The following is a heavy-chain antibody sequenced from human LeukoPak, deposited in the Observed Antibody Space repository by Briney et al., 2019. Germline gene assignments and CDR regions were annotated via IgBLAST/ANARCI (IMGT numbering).Heavy chain of an antibody. Sequence: GGALRLSCAASGFTVSSNYMSWVRQAPGKGLEWVSVVYSGGSTYYADSVKGRFTISRDNSKNTLYLQMNSLRAEDTAVYYCARDLGGYSSGWYEAWGQGTLVTVSS. CDR1: GFTVSSNY. CDR3: ARDLGGYSSGWYEA. V-gene: IGHV3-53*01. CDR2: VYSGGST. J-gene: IGHJ5*02. D-gene: IGHD6-19*01.